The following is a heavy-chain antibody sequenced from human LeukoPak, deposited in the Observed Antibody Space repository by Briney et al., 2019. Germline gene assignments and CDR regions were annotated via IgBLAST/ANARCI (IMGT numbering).Heavy chain of an antibody. CDR2: IIPIFGTA. Sequence: APVKVSCKASGGTFSSYAISWVRQAPGQGLEWMGGIIPIFGTANYAQKFQGRVTITADESTSTAYMEPSSLRSEDTAVYYCAGGIAVAGEIDYWGQGTLVTVSS. CDR1: GGTFSSYA. D-gene: IGHD6-19*01. J-gene: IGHJ4*02. V-gene: IGHV1-69*13. CDR3: AGGIAVAGEIDY.